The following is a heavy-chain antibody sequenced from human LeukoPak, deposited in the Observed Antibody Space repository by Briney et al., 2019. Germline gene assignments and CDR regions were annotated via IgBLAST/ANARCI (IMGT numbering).Heavy chain of an antibody. D-gene: IGHD2-15*01. Sequence: SGGSLRLSCAASGFTFSSYAMHWVRQAPGKGLEYVSAISSNGGSTYYANSVKGRFTISRDNSKNTLYLQMGSLRAEDMAVYYCARDDSKYCSGGSCYNYWGQGTLVTVSS. CDR2: ISSNGGST. CDR3: ARDDSKYCSGGSCYNY. CDR1: GFTFSSYA. V-gene: IGHV3-64*01. J-gene: IGHJ4*02.